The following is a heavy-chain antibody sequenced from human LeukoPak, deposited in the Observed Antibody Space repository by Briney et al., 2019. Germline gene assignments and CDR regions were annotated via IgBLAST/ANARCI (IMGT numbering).Heavy chain of an antibody. Sequence: SVKVSCKASGGTFSSYAISWVRQAPGQGLEWMGGIIPIFGTANYAQKFQGRVTITADESTSTAYMDLSSLRSEDTAVYYCARANYDILTATPFDPWGQGTLVTVSS. CDR2: IIPIFGTA. D-gene: IGHD3-9*01. CDR1: GGTFSSYA. CDR3: ARANYDILTATPFDP. V-gene: IGHV1-69*01. J-gene: IGHJ5*02.